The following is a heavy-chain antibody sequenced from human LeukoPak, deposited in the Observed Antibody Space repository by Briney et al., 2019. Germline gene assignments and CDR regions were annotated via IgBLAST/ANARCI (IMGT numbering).Heavy chain of an antibody. Sequence: SETLSLTCTVSGGSISSYYWSWIQQPPGKGLEWIGYIYYSGSTNYNPSLKSRVTISVDTSKNQFSLKLSSVTAADTAVYYCARDRTVVTASGAFDIWGQGTMVTVSS. CDR2: IYYSGST. CDR3: ARDRTVVTASGAFDI. CDR1: GGSISSYY. D-gene: IGHD2-21*02. J-gene: IGHJ3*02. V-gene: IGHV4-59*01.